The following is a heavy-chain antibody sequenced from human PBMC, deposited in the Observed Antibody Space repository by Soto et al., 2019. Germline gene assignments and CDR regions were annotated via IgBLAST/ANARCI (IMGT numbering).Heavy chain of an antibody. D-gene: IGHD3-10*01. Sequence: GGSLRLSCAASGFTFNNYAMNWVRQAPGKGLEWVATISATGGSTYYADSVKGRFTISRDNSKNTLYLQMNGLRVEDTAVYYWAKDHLGGILAYWGRGTPVPVSS. CDR3: AKDHLGGILAY. V-gene: IGHV3-23*01. J-gene: IGHJ4*02. CDR2: ISATGGST. CDR1: GFTFNNYA.